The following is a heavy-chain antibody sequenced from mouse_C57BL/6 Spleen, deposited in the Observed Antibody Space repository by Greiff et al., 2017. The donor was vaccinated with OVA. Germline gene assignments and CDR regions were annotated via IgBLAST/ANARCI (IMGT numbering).Heavy chain of an antibody. CDR3: AIYYDYPWFAY. CDR2: IDPSDSYT. V-gene: IGHV1-69*01. Sequence: VQLKQPGAELVMPGASVKLSCKASGYTFTSYWMHWVKQRPGQGLEWIGEIDPSDSYTNYNQKFKGKSTLTVDKSSSTAYMQLSSLTSEDSAVYYCAIYYDYPWFAYWGQGTLVTVSA. J-gene: IGHJ3*01. CDR1: GYTFTSYW. D-gene: IGHD2-4*01.